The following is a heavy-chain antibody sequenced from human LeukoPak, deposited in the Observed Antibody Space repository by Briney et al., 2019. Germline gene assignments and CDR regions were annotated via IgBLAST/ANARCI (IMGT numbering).Heavy chain of an antibody. D-gene: IGHD6-19*01. Sequence: GASVKVSCKASGYTFTGYYMHWVRQAPGQGLEWMGRINPNSGGTNYAQKFQGRVTMTRDTSISTAYMELSRLRSDDTAVYYCASYPGNSSAWPQVDYWGQGTLVTVSS. J-gene: IGHJ4*02. V-gene: IGHV1-2*06. CDR2: INPNSGGT. CDR3: ASYPGNSSAWPQVDY. CDR1: GYTFTGYY.